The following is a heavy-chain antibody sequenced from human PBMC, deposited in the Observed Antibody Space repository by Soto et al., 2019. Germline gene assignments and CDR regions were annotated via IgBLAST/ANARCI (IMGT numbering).Heavy chain of an antibody. CDR1: GFTFNTGFTFSSYA. V-gene: IGHV3-23*01. CDR2: VSGSASNT. Sequence: GSLRLSCAASGFTFNTGFTFSSYAMNWVRQAPGEGLEWVSAVSGSASNTYYADSVKGRFTISRDSSKNTIYLQMNNLRAEDTAVYYCARDVARWFDPWGQGTLVTVSS. D-gene: IGHD2-21*01. CDR3: ARDVARWFDP. J-gene: IGHJ5*02.